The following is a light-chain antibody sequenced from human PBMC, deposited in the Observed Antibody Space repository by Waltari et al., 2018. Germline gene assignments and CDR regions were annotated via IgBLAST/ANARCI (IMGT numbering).Light chain of an antibody. V-gene: IGLV2-14*03. Sequence: QSALTQPASVSASPGQSITIPCTGTSDDVGGYNFASWYQQHPGKPPKLIIYDLFTRPSGVYNRFSGSKSLNTASLSISGLQAEDEGVYYCSAYTSWSTVIFGGGTKLAVL. CDR2: DLF. CDR3: SAYTSWSTVI. J-gene: IGLJ2*01. CDR1: SDDVGGYNF.